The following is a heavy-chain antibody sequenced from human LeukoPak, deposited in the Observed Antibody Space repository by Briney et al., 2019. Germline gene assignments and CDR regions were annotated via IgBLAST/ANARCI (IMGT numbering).Heavy chain of an antibody. Sequence: TGGSLRLSCAASGFTFSGYSMNWVRQAPGKGLEWVSYISSSSNTIYYADSVKGRFTISRDNAKNSLYLQMNSLRAEDTAVYYCARDGGRFLEWLSSYYFDYWGQGAMVTVSS. D-gene: IGHD3-3*01. V-gene: IGHV3-48*01. CDR1: GFTFSGYS. CDR2: ISSSSNTI. CDR3: ARDGGRFLEWLSSYYFDY. J-gene: IGHJ4*02.